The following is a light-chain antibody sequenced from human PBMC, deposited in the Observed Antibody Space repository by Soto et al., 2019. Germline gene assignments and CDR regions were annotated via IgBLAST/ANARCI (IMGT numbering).Light chain of an antibody. CDR2: GAS. CDR1: QSVTSTS. Sequence: EIVLTQSPGTLSLSPGERATLSCRASQSVTSTSLAWYQQKPGQAPRLLIYGASSRATGIPDRFSGSGSGTDSTLTISRLEPEDFAVYYCQQYGSSPWTFGQGTKVDIK. CDR3: QQYGSSPWT. V-gene: IGKV3-20*01. J-gene: IGKJ1*01.